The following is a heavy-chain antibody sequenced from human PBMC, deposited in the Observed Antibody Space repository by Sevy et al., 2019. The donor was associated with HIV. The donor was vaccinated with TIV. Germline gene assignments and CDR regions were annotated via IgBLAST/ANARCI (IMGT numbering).Heavy chain of an antibody. D-gene: IGHD1-1*01. CDR1: GYSFTSYW. V-gene: IGHV5-51*01. Sequence: GESLKISCKGSGYSFTSYWSGWVRQMPGKGLEWMGIIYPGDSDTRYSPSFQGQVTISADKSISTAYLQWSSLKASDTAMYYCARQRGRNHYYYYYGMDVWGQGTTVTVSS. J-gene: IGHJ6*02. CDR2: IYPGDSDT. CDR3: ARQRGRNHYYYYYGMDV.